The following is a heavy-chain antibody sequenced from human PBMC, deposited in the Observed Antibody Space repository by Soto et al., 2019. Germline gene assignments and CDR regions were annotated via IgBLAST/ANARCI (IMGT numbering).Heavy chain of an antibody. CDR1: GGSISSSSYY. CDR3: ASRGEVDTAMPEYYFDY. Sequence: SETLSLTCTVSGGSISSSSYYWGWIRQPPGKGLEWIGSIYYSGSTYYNPSLKSRVTISVDTSKNQFSLKLSSVTAADTAAYYCASRGEVDTAMPEYYFDYWGQGTLVTVSS. V-gene: IGHV4-39*01. J-gene: IGHJ4*02. CDR2: IYYSGST. D-gene: IGHD5-18*01.